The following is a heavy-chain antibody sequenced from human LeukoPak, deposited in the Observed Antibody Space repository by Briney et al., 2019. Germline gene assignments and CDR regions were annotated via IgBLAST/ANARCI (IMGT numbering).Heavy chain of an antibody. CDR1: GFTFSSYW. CDR3: GRARAEYCSGGSGRPRDV. J-gene: IGHJ6*04. V-gene: IGHV3-7*03. D-gene: IGHD2-15*01. CDR2: IKQDGSEK. Sequence: GRSLRLSCAASGFTFSSYWMSWVRQAPGKGLEWVANIKQDGSEKYYVDSVKGRFTISRDNAKNSLYLQMNSLRAEDTAVYYCGRARAEYCSGGSGRPRDVWGKGTTVTVSS.